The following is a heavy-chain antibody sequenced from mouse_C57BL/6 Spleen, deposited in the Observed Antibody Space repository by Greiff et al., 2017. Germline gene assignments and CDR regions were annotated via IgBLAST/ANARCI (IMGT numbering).Heavy chain of an antibody. CDR2: ISGGGGNT. CDR3: ARSVPYYYGSSYSYYFDY. CDR1: GFTFSSYT. V-gene: IGHV5-9*01. J-gene: IGHJ2*01. D-gene: IGHD1-1*01. Sequence: EVHLVESGGGLVKPGGSLKLSCAASGFTFSSYTMSWVRQTPEKRLEWVATISGGGGNTYYPDSVKGRFTISRDNAKNTLYLQMSSLRSEDTALYYCARSVPYYYGSSYSYYFDYWGQGTTRTVSS.